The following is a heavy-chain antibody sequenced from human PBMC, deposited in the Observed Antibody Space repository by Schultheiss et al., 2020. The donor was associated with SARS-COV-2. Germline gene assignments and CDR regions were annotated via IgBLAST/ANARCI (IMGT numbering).Heavy chain of an antibody. CDR3: ARHVDYYDSSGYYRIYYFDY. CDR2: ISGSGGST. Sequence: GGSLRLSCAASGFTFSSYAMSWVRQAPGKGLEWVSAISGSGGSTYYADSVKGRFTISRDNAKNSLYLQMNSLRAEDTAVYYCARHVDYYDSSGYYRIYYFDYWGQGTLVTVSS. CDR1: GFTFSSYA. V-gene: IGHV3-23*01. D-gene: IGHD3-22*01. J-gene: IGHJ4*02.